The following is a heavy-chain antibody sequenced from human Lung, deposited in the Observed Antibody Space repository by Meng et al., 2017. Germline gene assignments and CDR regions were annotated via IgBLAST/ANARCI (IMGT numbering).Heavy chain of an antibody. CDR2: TYLSGST. Sequence: EAGLGVVKPSGPLSPPGSCLCCSSSRCIWWGWGSQPPGKGLGWIGETYLSGSTNYNPSLKSRVTISVDKSKNQFSLKLSSVTAADTAVYYCARRGLWLDPQNFDYWGQGTLVTVSS. J-gene: IGHJ4*02. CDR3: ARRGLWLDPQNFDY. D-gene: IGHD6-19*01. CDR1: CCSSSRCIW. V-gene: IGHV4-4*02.